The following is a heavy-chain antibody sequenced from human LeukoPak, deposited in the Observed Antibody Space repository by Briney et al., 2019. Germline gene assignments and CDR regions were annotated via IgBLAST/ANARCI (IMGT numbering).Heavy chain of an antibody. CDR1: GFAFSSYA. CDR3: AKARGGIVVVPAAYCFDY. D-gene: IGHD2-2*01. J-gene: IGHJ4*02. CDR2: ISGSGGST. V-gene: IGHV3-23*01. Sequence: GGSLRPSCAASGFAFSSYAMSWVRQAPGKGLEWVSAISGSGGSTYYADSVKGRFTISRDNSKNTLYLQMNSLRAEDTAVYYCAKARGGIVVVPAAYCFDYWGQGTLVTVSS.